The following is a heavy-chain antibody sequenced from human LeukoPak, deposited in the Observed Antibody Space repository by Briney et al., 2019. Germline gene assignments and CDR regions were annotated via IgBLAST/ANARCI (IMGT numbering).Heavy chain of an antibody. D-gene: IGHD2-2*03. Sequence: PSETLSLACTVSGGSISSGSYYWSWIRQPAGTGLEWIGRIYTSGSTNYNPSLKSRVTISVDTSKNQFSLKLSSVTAADTAVYYCARDGYCSSTSCSYYYYYMDVWGKGTTVTVSS. CDR3: ARDGYCSSTSCSYYYYYMDV. J-gene: IGHJ6*03. V-gene: IGHV4-61*02. CDR2: IYTSGST. CDR1: GGSISSGSYY.